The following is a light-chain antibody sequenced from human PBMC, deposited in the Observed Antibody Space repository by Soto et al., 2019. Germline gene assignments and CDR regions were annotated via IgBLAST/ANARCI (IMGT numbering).Light chain of an antibody. Sequence: EMVLTQSPGTLSLSPGERATLSCRASQSVTSNYLAWYQQKPGQAPRILIFAASSRATGIPDKFSGSGSGTDFTLTISRLEPDDFAVYYCQHYGSPSWTFGQGIKVDIK. CDR3: QHYGSPSWT. J-gene: IGKJ1*01. CDR1: QSVTSNY. V-gene: IGKV3-20*01. CDR2: AAS.